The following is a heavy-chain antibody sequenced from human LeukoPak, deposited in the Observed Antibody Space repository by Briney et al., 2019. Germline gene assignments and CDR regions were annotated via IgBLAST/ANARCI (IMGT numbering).Heavy chain of an antibody. CDR3: ARRAVLDAFDF. V-gene: IGHV5-51*01. J-gene: IGHJ3*01. CDR1: GYSFTNYW. Sequence: GESLKISCKGSGYSFTNYWIVWVRQMPGKGLEWMGIIYPGDSHTRYSPSFQGQVAISADKSISTAYLQWSSLKASDTAMYYCARRAVLDAFDFWGQGTMVTVSS. CDR2: IYPGDSHT. D-gene: IGHD3-10*01.